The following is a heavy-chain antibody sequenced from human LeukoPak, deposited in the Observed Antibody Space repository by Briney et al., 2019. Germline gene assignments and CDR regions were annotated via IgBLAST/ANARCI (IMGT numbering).Heavy chain of an antibody. CDR3: TTGKLGVVNDAFDI. D-gene: IGHD3-3*01. J-gene: IGHJ3*02. CDR1: GFTFRNAL. Sequence: GGPLRLSCAPSGFTFRNALMNWGRQAPGKGVGWVGRIKSKSDGETADYAAPVKGRFTISRDDSKNTLYLQMNSLKTGDTALYYCTTGKLGVVNDAFDIWGKGTMVTVSS. V-gene: IGHV3-15*01. CDR2: IKSKSDGETA.